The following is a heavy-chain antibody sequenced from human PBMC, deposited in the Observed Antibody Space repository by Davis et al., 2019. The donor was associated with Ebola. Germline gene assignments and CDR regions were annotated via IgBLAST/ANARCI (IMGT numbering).Heavy chain of an antibody. D-gene: IGHD3-10*01. CDR3: ASGFGNYLNY. J-gene: IGHJ4*02. CDR2: IYSGGSR. V-gene: IGHV3-53*01. CDR1: GLTFSIYW. Sequence: GESLKISCAASGLTFSIYWMSWVRQAPGKGLEWVSVIYSGGSRYYTDSVKGRFTISRDTSKNMLYLQMNSLRAEDTAVYFCASGFGNYLNYWGQGTLVTVSS.